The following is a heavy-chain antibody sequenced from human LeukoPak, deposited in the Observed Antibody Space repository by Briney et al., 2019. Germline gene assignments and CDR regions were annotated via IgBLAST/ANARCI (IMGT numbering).Heavy chain of an antibody. CDR2: TYYSGST. CDR3: ARRGRDGYNPVFDY. CDR1: GGSISSSSYY. Sequence: SETLSLTCTVSGGSISSSSYYWGWIRQPPGKGLEWIGSTYYSGSTYYNPSLKSRVTISVDTSKNQFSLKLSSVTAADTAVYYCARRGRDGYNPVFDYWGQGTLVTVSS. V-gene: IGHV4-39*01. D-gene: IGHD5-24*01. J-gene: IGHJ4*02.